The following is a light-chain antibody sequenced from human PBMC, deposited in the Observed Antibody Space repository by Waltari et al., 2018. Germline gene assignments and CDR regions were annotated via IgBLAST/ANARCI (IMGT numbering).Light chain of an antibody. CDR3: SSYTSSSTYV. V-gene: IGLV2-14*01. J-gene: IGLJ1*01. CDR1: SSDVGGYNY. CDR2: DVS. Sequence: QSALTQPASVSGSPGQSITISCTGTSSDVGGYNYVSRYQQHPGKAPKLVIYDVSKRPSGVSNRFASSKSGHTASLTISGLQAEDEADYYCSSYTSSSTYVFGTGTKVTVL.